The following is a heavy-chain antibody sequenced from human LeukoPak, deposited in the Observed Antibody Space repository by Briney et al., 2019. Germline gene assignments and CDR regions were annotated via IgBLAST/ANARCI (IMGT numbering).Heavy chain of an antibody. CDR2: IYRDGRT. Sequence: GGSLRLSCAASGFTVSNKCMTWVRQAPGKGLEWVLLIYRDGRTYYADSVKGRCTISRDNSKNTLYLQMNSLRVEDTAMYYCARGLFLSGYLDAFDSWGQGTVVTDSS. J-gene: IGHJ3*02. V-gene: IGHV3-53*01. D-gene: IGHD3-22*01. CDR1: GFTVSNKC. CDR3: ARGLFLSGYLDAFDS.